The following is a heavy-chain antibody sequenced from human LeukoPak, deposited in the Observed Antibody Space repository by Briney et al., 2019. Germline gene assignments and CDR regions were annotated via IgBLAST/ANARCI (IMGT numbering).Heavy chain of an antibody. D-gene: IGHD3-9*01. CDR1: GGSISSSNYY. V-gene: IGHV4-39*01. CDR3: ARHLYYDILTGYYVPAFFDY. CDR2: IYYSGST. Sequence: SPSETLSLTCTVSGGSISSSNYYWGWIRQPPGKGLEWIGSIYYSGSTYYNPSLKSRLTISVDTSKNQFSLKLSSVTAADTAVYYCARHLYYDILTGYYVPAFFDYWGREPWSPSPQ. J-gene: IGHJ4*02.